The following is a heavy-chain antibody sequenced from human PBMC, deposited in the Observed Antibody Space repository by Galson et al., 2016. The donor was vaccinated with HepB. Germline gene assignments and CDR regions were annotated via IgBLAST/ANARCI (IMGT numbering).Heavy chain of an antibody. V-gene: IGHV4-31*03. CDR1: GGSISSGGYY. Sequence: TLSLTCSVSGGSISSGGYYWSWIRQHPGKGLEWIGYIFYSGSSYYNPSLKSRVTISVDTSKNQFSLKLSSLTAADTAVYHCTSGLVRGVISFWGQGFLVSVSS. CDR3: TSGLVRGVISF. J-gene: IGHJ4*02. D-gene: IGHD3-10*01. CDR2: IFYSGSS.